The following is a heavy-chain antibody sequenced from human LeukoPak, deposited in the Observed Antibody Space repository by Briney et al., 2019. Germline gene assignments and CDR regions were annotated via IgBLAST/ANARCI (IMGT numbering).Heavy chain of an antibody. Sequence: PGGSLRLSCSVSGFTLTVYSMDWVRQAPGQVLEWTSYIGTGGTTYYADSVLGRFTVSRDNDRKSIYLQMNSLTVDDTAVYYCARDPVVGGLDYWGQGALVTVSS. D-gene: IGHD2-15*01. CDR2: IGTGGTT. V-gene: IGHV3-69-1*01. CDR3: ARDPVVGGLDY. CDR1: GFTLTVYS. J-gene: IGHJ4*02.